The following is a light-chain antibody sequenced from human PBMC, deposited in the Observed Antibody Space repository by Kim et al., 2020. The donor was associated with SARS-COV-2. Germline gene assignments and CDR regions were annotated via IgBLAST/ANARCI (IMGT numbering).Light chain of an antibody. Sequence: GQTVRITCRGGGLRTYYASWYRKQPGQAPVIGNYGKTNRPQGIPDRFVGSSCGNTGSLTNTGAQAEDEADYYCNSRDNSGCPYVAFGGGTKLTVL. CDR2: GKT. CDR3: NSRDNSGCPYVA. J-gene: IGLJ2*01. V-gene: IGLV3-19*01. CDR1: GLRTYY.